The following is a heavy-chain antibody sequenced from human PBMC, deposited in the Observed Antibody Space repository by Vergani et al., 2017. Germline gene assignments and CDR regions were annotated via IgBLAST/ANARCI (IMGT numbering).Heavy chain of an antibody. J-gene: IGHJ6*03. D-gene: IGHD5-18*01. Sequence: QVQLQESGPGLVKPSETLSLTCTVSGGSISSYYWSWIRQPPGKGLEWIGYIYYSGSTNYNPSLKSRVTISVDTSKNQFSLKLSSVTAADTAVYYCARVGGYSYGWSAGYYYYYMDVWGKGTTVTVSS. CDR2: IYYSGST. CDR1: GGSISSYY. V-gene: IGHV4-59*01. CDR3: ARVGGYSYGWSAGYYYYYMDV.